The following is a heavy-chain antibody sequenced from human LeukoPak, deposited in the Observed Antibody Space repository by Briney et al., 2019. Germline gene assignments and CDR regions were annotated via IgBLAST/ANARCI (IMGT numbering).Heavy chain of an antibody. CDR2: VSYSGTT. J-gene: IGHJ5*02. Sequence: PSETLSLTCAVSGSSLSSAYWWSWVRQSPGMGLEWIGQVSYSGTTKYTASLRSRLFISVDRSKNQFSLEMNSMTAADTAVYFFAKEPDYAHANWFDPWGQGILVTVSS. CDR1: GSSLSSAYW. V-gene: IGHV4-4*02. D-gene: IGHD4-17*01. CDR3: AKEPDYAHANWFDP.